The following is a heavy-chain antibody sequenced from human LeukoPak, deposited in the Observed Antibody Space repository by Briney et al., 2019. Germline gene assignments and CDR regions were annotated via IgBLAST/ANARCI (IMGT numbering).Heavy chain of an antibody. D-gene: IGHD3-10*01. Sequence: ASVKVSCKTSGYSFTDYYIRWVRQAPGQGLEWMGWIDPSSGVTKYAQKFQGRVTMTRDTSISTAYMELSRLRSDDAAVYYCARGGGMVANPENWGQGTLVTVSS. CDR1: GYSFTDYY. CDR2: IDPSSGVT. CDR3: ARGGGMVANPEN. V-gene: IGHV1-2*02. J-gene: IGHJ4*02.